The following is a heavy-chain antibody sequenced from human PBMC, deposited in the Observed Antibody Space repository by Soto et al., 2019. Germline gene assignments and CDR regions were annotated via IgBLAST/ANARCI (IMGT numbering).Heavy chain of an antibody. Sequence: EVQLVESGGGLVQPGGSLRLSCAASGFTFSIYWMTWVRQAPGKGLEWVANIKQDGGEKYYVDSVKGRFTISRDNAKNPLYLQMNGLRVEDTAVYYCAADPRPQLVPIDYWGQGTLVTVSS. CDR2: IKQDGGEK. J-gene: IGHJ4*02. D-gene: IGHD6-6*01. CDR1: GFTFSIYW. V-gene: IGHV3-7*01. CDR3: AADPRPQLVPIDY.